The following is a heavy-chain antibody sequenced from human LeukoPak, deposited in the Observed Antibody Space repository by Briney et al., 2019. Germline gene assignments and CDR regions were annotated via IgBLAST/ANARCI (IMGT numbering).Heavy chain of an antibody. J-gene: IGHJ5*02. Sequence: SQTVSLTCTVSGGSISSGGYYWSSIRQHPGKGLEWIGYIYYSGSTYYNPSLKSRVTISVDTSKNQFSLKLSSVTAADTAVYYCARAVIDSSGYYLGDWFDPWGQGTLVTVSS. CDR1: GGSISSGGYY. D-gene: IGHD3-22*01. V-gene: IGHV4-31*03. CDR3: ARAVIDSSGYYLGDWFDP. CDR2: IYYSGST.